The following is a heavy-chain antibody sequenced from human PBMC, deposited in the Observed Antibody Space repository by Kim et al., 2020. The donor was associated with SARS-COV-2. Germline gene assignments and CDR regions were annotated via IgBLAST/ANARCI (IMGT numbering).Heavy chain of an antibody. J-gene: IGHJ6*02. CDR2: ISGSGGST. V-gene: IGHV3-23*01. D-gene: IGHD6-19*01. CDR3: APKGGYSSGWYSIYYCGMDV. CDR1: GFTFSSYA. Sequence: GGSLRLSCAASGFTFSSYAMSWVRQAPGKGLEWVSAISGSGGSTYYADSVKGRFTISRDNYKNTLYLQMNSMRAEDTAVYYCAPKGGYSSGWYSIYYCGMDVWRQGTTVSVSS.